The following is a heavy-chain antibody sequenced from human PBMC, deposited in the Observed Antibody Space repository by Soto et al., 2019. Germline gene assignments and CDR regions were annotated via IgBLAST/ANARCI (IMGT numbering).Heavy chain of an antibody. V-gene: IGHV4-34*01. D-gene: IGHD4-17*01. CDR2: INHSGST. J-gene: IGHJ4*01. CDR1: GGSFSGYY. Sequence: SETISLTCAVYGGSFSGYYWSWIRQHPGKGLEWIGEINHSGSTNCNPSLKSRVTISVDTSKNQFSLKLSSVTAADTAVYYCARGLTTVTTVRYFDYWGHGTLVTVSS. CDR3: ARGLTTVTTVRYFDY.